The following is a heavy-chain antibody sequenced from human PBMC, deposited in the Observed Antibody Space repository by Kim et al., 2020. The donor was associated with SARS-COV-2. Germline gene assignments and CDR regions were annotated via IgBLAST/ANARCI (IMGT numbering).Heavy chain of an antibody. CDR1: GFTFSNAW. D-gene: IGHD3-9*01. CDR2: IKSKTDGGTT. Sequence: GGSLRLSCAASGFTFSNAWMSWVRQAPGKGLEGVGRIKSKTDGGTTDYAAPVKGRFTISRDDSKNTLYLQMNSLKTEDTAVYYCTTGAPLRYFDWLSFDYYYGMDVWGQGTTVTVSS. CDR3: TTGAPLRYFDWLSFDYYYGMDV. J-gene: IGHJ6*02. V-gene: IGHV3-15*01.